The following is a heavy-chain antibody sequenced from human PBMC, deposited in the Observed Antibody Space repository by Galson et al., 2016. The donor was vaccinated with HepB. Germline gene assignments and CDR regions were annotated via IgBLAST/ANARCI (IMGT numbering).Heavy chain of an antibody. J-gene: IGHJ6*02. D-gene: IGHD2-21*01. CDR1: GFTFSTSA. Sequence: SVKVSCKASGFTFSTSAVQWVRQARGQHLEWIGWIVVGSGHTDYPLKFQERVTITWDMSTRTAYMELSSLRSDDTAVYYCAAGVRSGYCDGDNCYFYYAMDVWGQGTPVTVSS. CDR2: IVVGSGHT. CDR3: AAGVRSGYCDGDNCYFYYAMDV. V-gene: IGHV1-58*01.